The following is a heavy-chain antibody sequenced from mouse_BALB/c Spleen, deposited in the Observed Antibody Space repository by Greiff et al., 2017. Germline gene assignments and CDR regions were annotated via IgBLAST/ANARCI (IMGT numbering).Heavy chain of an antibody. D-gene: IGHD1-1*01. CDR1: GFTFSSYY. V-gene: IGHV5-6-2*01. J-gene: IGHJ4*01. CDR3: ARQGYVSSYRNYAMDP. CDR2: LNSNGGST. Sequence: EVQLVESGGGLVKLGGSLKLSCAASGFTFSSYYMSWVRQTPEKRLELVAALNSNGGSTYYPDTVKGRFTISRDNAKNALYLQMSSLKSEDTALCYCARQGYVSSYRNYAMDPWGQGTSVTVSS.